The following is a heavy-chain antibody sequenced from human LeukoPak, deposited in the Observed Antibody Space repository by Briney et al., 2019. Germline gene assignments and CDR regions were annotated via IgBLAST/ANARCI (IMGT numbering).Heavy chain of an antibody. CDR3: ARGSMDSRYFDY. V-gene: IGHV3-21*01. D-gene: IGHD2/OR15-2a*01. CDR1: GFTFSSYA. CDR2: ISSSSSYI. Sequence: GGSLRLSCAASGFTFSSYAMSWVRQAPGKGLEWVSSISSSSSYIYYADSVKGRFTISRDNAKNSLYLQMNSLRAEDTAVYYCARGSMDSRYFDYWGQGTLVTVSS. J-gene: IGHJ4*02.